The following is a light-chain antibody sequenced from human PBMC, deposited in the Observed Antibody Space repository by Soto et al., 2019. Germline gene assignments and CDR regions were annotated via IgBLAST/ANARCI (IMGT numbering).Light chain of an antibody. CDR1: SSNIETNT. Sequence: QSVLTQPPAASGTPGQRVTLSCSGSSSNIETNTVSWYQQLPGTAPKLLIYTNNQRPSGVPDRFSGSKSGTSASLAISGLQSDDEADYYCAAWDDSLNGWVFGGGTKLTVL. V-gene: IGLV1-44*01. CDR3: AAWDDSLNGWV. CDR2: TNN. J-gene: IGLJ3*02.